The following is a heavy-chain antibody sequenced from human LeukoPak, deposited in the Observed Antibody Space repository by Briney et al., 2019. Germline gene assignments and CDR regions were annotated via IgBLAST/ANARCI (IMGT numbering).Heavy chain of an antibody. CDR2: ISGSGGST. CDR3: ARDGGSGYYHDAFDI. CDR1: GFTFSTYA. Sequence: GGSLRLSCAAPGFTFSTYALSWVRQAPGKGLEWVSTISGSGGSTYYADSVKGRFTISRDNSKSTLYLQMNSLRAEDTAVYYCARDGGSGYYHDAFDIWGQGTMVTVSS. D-gene: IGHD3-22*01. V-gene: IGHV3-23*01. J-gene: IGHJ3*02.